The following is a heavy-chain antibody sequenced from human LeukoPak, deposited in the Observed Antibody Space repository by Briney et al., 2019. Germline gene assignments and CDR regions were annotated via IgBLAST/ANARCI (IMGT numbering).Heavy chain of an antibody. V-gene: IGHV3-13*01. Sequence: GGSLRLSCAASGFTFSSYDMHWVRQATGKGLEWVSAIGTAGDTYYPGSVKGRFTISRENAKNSLYLQMNSLRAGDTAAYYCARAPNLDYGAQTFYYGMDVWGQGTTVTVSS. CDR2: IGTAGDT. J-gene: IGHJ6*02. CDR3: ARAPNLDYGAQTFYYGMDV. D-gene: IGHD4-17*01. CDR1: GFTFSSYD.